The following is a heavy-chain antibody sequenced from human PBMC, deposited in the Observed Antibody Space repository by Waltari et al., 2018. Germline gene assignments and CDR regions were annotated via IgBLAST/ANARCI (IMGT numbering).Heavy chain of an antibody. CDR2: ISSSSSYI. V-gene: IGHV3-21*01. Sequence: EVQLVESGGGLVKPGGSLRLSCAASGFTFSSCSMNWVRQAPGKGLEWVSSISSSSSYIYYADSVKGRFTISRDNAKNSLYLQMNSLRAEDTAVYYCARALAVAGTIDYWGQGTLVTVSS. D-gene: IGHD6-19*01. J-gene: IGHJ4*02. CDR1: GFTFSSCS. CDR3: ARALAVAGTIDY.